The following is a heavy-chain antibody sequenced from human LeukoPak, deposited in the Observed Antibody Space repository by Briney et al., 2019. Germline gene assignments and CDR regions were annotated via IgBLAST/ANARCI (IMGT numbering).Heavy chain of an antibody. CDR2: IKQDGSEK. D-gene: IGHD3-22*01. J-gene: IGHJ4*02. Sequence: GGSLRLSCAASGFTFSSYWMSWVRQAPGKGLEWVVNIKQDGSEKYYVDSVKGRFTISRDNAKNSLYLQMNSLRAEDTAVYYCARQGVYYYDRVDYWGQGTLVTVSS. CDR1: GFTFSSYW. CDR3: ARQGVYYYDRVDY. V-gene: IGHV3-7*01.